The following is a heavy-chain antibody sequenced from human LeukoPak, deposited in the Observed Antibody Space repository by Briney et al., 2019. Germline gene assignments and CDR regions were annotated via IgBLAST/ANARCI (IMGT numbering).Heavy chain of an antibody. CDR1: GGSISSYY. D-gene: IGHD6-6*01. V-gene: IGHV4-59*01. CDR3: ARAGVAARRRSDYYYYMDV. Sequence: SETLSLTCTVSGGSISSYYWSWIRQPPGKGLEWIGYVYYSGSTNYNPSLKSRVTISVDTSKNQFSLKLSSVTAADTAVYYCARAGVAARRRSDYYYYMDVWGKGTTVTVSS. J-gene: IGHJ6*03. CDR2: VYYSGST.